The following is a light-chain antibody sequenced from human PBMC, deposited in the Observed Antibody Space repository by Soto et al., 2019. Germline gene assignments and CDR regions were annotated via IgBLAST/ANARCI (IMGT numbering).Light chain of an antibody. CDR3: QQSYSAPRT. V-gene: IGKV1-39*01. CDR2: AAS. CDR1: QSINTY. J-gene: IGKJ1*01. Sequence: DIQMTQSPSSLSASVGDRVTITGRASQSINTYLNWYQQKPGTAPKLLIYAASSLQSGVASRFSGSGSGTDFPLTISSLQPEDFATYYCQQSYSAPRTFGQGTKVEIK.